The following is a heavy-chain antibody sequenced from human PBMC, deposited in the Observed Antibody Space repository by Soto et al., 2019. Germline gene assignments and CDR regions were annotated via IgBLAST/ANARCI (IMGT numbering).Heavy chain of an antibody. CDR1: GDSVSSNSAA. V-gene: IGHV6-1*01. Sequence: SQPLSPTFSISGDSVSSNSAAWNWIRQSPSIGLEWLGRTYYSSKWYNDYAVSVKSRITINPDTSKNQFSLQLNSVTPEDTAVYYCARAYYDFWSGSQDAFDIWGQGTMVTVSS. J-gene: IGHJ3*02. D-gene: IGHD3-3*01. CDR2: TYYSSKWYN. CDR3: ARAYYDFWSGSQDAFDI.